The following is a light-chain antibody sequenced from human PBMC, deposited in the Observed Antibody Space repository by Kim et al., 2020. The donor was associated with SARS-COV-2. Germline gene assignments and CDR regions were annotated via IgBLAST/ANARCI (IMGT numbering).Light chain of an antibody. CDR3: SSYTTSGTLRVL. CDR2: DVT. J-gene: IGLJ3*02. CDR1: STDINNYQY. V-gene: IGLV2-14*03. Sequence: QSALTQPASVSGSPGQSITISCTGTSTDINNYQYVSWYQHFPGKAPKLMIYDVTNRPSGVSNRFSGSKSGTTASLTISGLQAEDEGDYYCSSYTTSGTLRVLFGGGTQLTVL.